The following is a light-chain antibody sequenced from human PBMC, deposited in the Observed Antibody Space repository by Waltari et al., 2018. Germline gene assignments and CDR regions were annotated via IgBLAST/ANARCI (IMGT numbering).Light chain of an antibody. CDR3: QQSYSTPPYT. V-gene: IGKV1-39*01. Sequence: DIQMTQSPSSLSASVGDRVTITCQASQSISSYLNWYQQKPGKAPKLLIYAASSLQSGVPSRFSGSGSVTDFTLTISSLQPEDFATYYCQQSYSTPPYTFCQGTKLEIK. J-gene: IGKJ2*01. CDR2: AAS. CDR1: QSISSY.